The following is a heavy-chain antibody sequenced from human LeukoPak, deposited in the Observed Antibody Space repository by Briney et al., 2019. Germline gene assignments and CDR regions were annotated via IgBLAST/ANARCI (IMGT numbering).Heavy chain of an antibody. D-gene: IGHD5-24*01. CDR1: GDSVSSNSAA. J-gene: IGHJ3*02. Sequence: SQTLSLTCAIAGDSVSSNSAAWNWIRQSPLRGLEWLGRTYYRSKWGNDYAVSVKSRITISPDTSKNQFSLQLNSVTPEDTAVYYCARERLQLGAFDIWGPGTMVTVSS. CDR3: ARERLQLGAFDI. V-gene: IGHV6-1*01. CDR2: TYYRSKWGN.